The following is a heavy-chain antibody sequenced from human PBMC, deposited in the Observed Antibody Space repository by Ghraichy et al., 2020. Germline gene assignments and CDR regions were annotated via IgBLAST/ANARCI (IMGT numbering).Heavy chain of an antibody. J-gene: IGHJ5*02. CDR2: IWYDGSNK. CDR1: GFTFSSYG. CDR3: ARDAGYCSSTSCYIPWFDP. D-gene: IGHD2-2*02. V-gene: IGHV3-33*01. Sequence: GGSLRLSCAASGFTFSSYGMHWVRQAPGKGLEWVAVIWYDGSNKYYADSVKGRFTISRDNSKNTLYLQMNSLRAEDTAVYYCARDAGYCSSTSCYIPWFDPWGQGTLVTVSS.